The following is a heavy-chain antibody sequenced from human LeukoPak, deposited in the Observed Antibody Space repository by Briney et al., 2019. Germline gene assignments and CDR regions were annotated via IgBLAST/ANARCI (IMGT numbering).Heavy chain of an antibody. Sequence: GGSLRLSCAASGFAFSSYWMTWVRQAPGKGLEWMANIKPDGSEKYYVDSVKGRFTISRDNAKNSLYLQMNSLRAEDTAIYYCARVSIVVVAGSNWFDPWGHGTLVTVSS. CDR3: ARVSIVVVAGSNWFDP. J-gene: IGHJ5*02. CDR1: GFAFSSYW. V-gene: IGHV3-7*01. CDR2: IKPDGSEK. D-gene: IGHD2-2*01.